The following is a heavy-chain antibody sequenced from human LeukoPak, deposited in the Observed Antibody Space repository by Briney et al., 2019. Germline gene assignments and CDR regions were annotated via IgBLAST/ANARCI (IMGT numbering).Heavy chain of an antibody. D-gene: IGHD1-26*01. Sequence: ASVKVSCKASGYTFTGYYMHWVRQAPGQGLEWMGWINPNSGGTNYAQKFQGRVTMTRDMSISTAYMELSRLRSDDTAVYYCARDRVVGATYIDYWGQGTLVTVSS. CDR2: INPNSGGT. CDR1: GYTFTGYY. J-gene: IGHJ4*02. V-gene: IGHV1-2*02. CDR3: ARDRVVGATYIDY.